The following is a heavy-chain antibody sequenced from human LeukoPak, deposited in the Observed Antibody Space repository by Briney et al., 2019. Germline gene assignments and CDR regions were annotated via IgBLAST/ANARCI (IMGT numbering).Heavy chain of an antibody. V-gene: IGHV4-59*01. D-gene: IGHD3-10*01. CDR1: GGSISSYY. CDR3: ARDAPSRGYYYYMDV. J-gene: IGHJ6*03. CDR2: IYYSGST. Sequence: SETLSLTCTVSGGSISSYYWSWIRQAPGKGLEWIGYIYYSGSTNYNPSLKSRVTISVDTSKNQFSLKLSSVTAADTAVYYCARDAPSRGYYYYMDVWGKGTTVTVSS.